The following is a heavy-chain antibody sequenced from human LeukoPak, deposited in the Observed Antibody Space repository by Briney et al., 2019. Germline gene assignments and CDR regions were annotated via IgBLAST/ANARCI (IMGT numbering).Heavy chain of an antibody. V-gene: IGHV1-2*02. J-gene: IGHJ6*03. D-gene: IGHD6-13*01. CDR3: ARPNRRIAAADPLLGGYYYYYMDV. CDR1: GYSFTGHY. CDR2: INPKSGGT. Sequence: ASVKVSCKASGYSFTGHYMHWVRQAPGQGLEWMGWINPKSGGTNYAQKFQDRVSMTRETSISTAYMRLSRLRSADTAVYYCARPNRRIAAADPLLGGYYYYYMDVWGKGTTVTVSS.